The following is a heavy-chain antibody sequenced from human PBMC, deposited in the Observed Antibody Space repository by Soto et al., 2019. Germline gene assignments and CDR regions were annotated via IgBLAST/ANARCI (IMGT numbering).Heavy chain of an antibody. CDR3: ARGISNILTGYYGY. CDR1: GGTFSSYA. D-gene: IGHD3-9*01. V-gene: IGHV1-69*06. Sequence: ASVKVSCKASGGTFSSYAISWVRQAPGQGLEWMGGIIPIFGTANYAQKFQGRVTITADKSTSTAYMELSSLRSEDTAVYYCARGISNILTGYYGYWGQGTLVTVSS. J-gene: IGHJ4*02. CDR2: IIPIFGTA.